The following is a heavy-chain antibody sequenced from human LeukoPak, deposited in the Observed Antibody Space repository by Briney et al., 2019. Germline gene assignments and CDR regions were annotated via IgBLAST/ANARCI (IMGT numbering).Heavy chain of an antibody. Sequence: KASETLSLTCTVSGGSMRSYYWSWIRPPPGKGLEWIGYVYYSGSTIYNPSLKSRVTISLDTSKNQFSLKMNSVTAADTAVYYCARMGNPATVTADYWGQGTLVIVSS. CDR3: ARMGNPATVTADY. CDR1: GGSMRSYY. V-gene: IGHV4-59*08. CDR2: VYYSGST. D-gene: IGHD4-17*01. J-gene: IGHJ4*02.